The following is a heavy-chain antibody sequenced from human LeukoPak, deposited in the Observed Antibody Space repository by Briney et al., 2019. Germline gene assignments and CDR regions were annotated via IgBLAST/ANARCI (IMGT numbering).Heavy chain of an antibody. Sequence: GGSLRLSCAASGFTFSSYAMSWVRQAPGKGLEWVSAISGSGGSTYYADSVKGRFTISRDNSKNTLYLQMNSLRAEDTAVYYCAKDSAYDILTGYPPNGMDVWGKGTTVTVSS. V-gene: IGHV3-23*01. CDR3: AKDSAYDILTGYPPNGMDV. J-gene: IGHJ6*04. D-gene: IGHD3-9*01. CDR2: ISGSGGST. CDR1: GFTFSSYA.